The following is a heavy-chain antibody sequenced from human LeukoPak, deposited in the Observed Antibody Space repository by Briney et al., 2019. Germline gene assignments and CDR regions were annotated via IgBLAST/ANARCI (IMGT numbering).Heavy chain of an antibody. J-gene: IGHJ5*02. CDR3: ARDEDA. CDR1: GLTVSNNY. V-gene: IGHV3-66*01. CDR2: IYSDGTT. Sequence: GGSLRLSCVVSGLTVSNNYMSWVRQAPGKGLEWVSVIYSDGTTRNADSVKGRFTISRDNSKNTVYLQMDSLRAEDTAVYYCARDEDAWGQGTRVTVSS.